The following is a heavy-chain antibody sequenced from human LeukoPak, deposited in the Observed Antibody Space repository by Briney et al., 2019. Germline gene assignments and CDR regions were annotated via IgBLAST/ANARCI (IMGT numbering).Heavy chain of an antibody. CDR2: IIGSGSST. CDR1: GFTFSSYA. J-gene: IGHJ4*02. V-gene: IGHV3-23*01. Sequence: GGSLRLSCAASGFTFSSYAMSWVRQAPGKRLEWVSAIIGSGSSTYYADSVKGRFTISRDNSKNTLFLQMNSLRAEDTAVYYCAKDRAQQLVLDFWGQGTLVTVSS. D-gene: IGHD6-13*01. CDR3: AKDRAQQLVLDF.